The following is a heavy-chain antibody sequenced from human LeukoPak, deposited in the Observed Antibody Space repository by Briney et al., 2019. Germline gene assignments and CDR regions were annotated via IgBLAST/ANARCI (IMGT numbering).Heavy chain of an antibody. Sequence: GGSLRLSCAASGFTFSSYAMSWVRQAPGKGLEWVSAISGSGGSTYYADSVKGRFTISRDNSKNTLYLQMNSLRAEDTAVYYCAKVTYYDFWSGYLDYWGQGTLVTVSS. V-gene: IGHV3-23*01. CDR2: ISGSGGST. CDR1: GFTFSSYA. D-gene: IGHD3-3*01. CDR3: AKVTYYDFWSGYLDY. J-gene: IGHJ4*02.